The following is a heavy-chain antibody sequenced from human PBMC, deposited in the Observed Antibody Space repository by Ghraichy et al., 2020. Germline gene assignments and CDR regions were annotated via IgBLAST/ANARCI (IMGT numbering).Heavy chain of an antibody. CDR1: GGSISSGDYY. CDR2: IYYSGST. Sequence: SQTLSLTCTVSGGSISSGDYYWSWIRQPPGKGLEWIGYIYYSGSTYYNPSLKSRVAISVDTSKNQFSLKLSSVTAADTAVYYCARGLYGSGSYYLYFDYWGQGTLVTVSS. V-gene: IGHV4-30-4*01. J-gene: IGHJ4*02. D-gene: IGHD3-10*01. CDR3: ARGLYGSGSYYLYFDY.